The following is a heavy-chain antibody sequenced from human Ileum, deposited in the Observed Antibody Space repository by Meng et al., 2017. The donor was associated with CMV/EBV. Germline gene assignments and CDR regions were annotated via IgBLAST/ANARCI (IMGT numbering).Heavy chain of an antibody. CDR3: ARDYYGSGGYYNE. D-gene: IGHD3-10*01. CDR2: INGDGTAA. V-gene: IGHV3-74*01. Sequence: GGFLRLSCAASGSTSNIHWVHWDRQVPGKGLVWVSRINGDGTAATYADSVKGRFTIPRENAKNTLYLQMNSLRAEDTDVYYCARDYYGSGGYYNEWGQGTLVTVSS. J-gene: IGHJ4*02. CDR1: GSTSNIHW.